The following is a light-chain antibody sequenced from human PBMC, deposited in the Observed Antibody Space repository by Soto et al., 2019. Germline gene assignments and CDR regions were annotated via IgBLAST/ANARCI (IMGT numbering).Light chain of an antibody. CDR3: TSYAGSSNWV. CDR2: EVS. J-gene: IGLJ3*02. Sequence: QSALTQPPSASGSPGQSVTISCTGTGGDIGTYKYVSWYQQHPGQAPKLIIYEVSKRPSGVPGRFFGSKSGNTASLTVSGVQAEDEADYYCTSYAGSSNWVFGGGTKLTVL. CDR1: GGDIGTYKY. V-gene: IGLV2-8*01.